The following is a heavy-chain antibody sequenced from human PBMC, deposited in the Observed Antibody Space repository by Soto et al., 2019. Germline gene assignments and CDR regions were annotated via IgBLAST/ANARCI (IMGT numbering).Heavy chain of an antibody. Sequence: QVQLVQSGAEVKRPGSSVKVSCKASGDTFNFYSINWVRQAPGVGLEWVGRVNPILSMSNYAQRFQGRVTRTAGKCQGAAYMELRSLRAEETAIYYCASSYGSGYRAFDYWGQGALVTVSS. V-gene: IGHV1-69*02. D-gene: IGHD3-10*01. CDR2: VNPILSMS. CDR3: ASSYGSGYRAFDY. J-gene: IGHJ4*02. CDR1: GDTFNFYS.